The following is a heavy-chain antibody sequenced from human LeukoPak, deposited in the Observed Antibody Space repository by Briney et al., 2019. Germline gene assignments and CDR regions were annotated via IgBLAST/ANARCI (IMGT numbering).Heavy chain of an antibody. CDR1: GFTFSSYE. J-gene: IGHJ5*02. CDR2: ISSSGSTI. D-gene: IGHD6-19*01. CDR3: ARQRGSGWYVGNWSDP. V-gene: IGHV3-48*03. Sequence: PGGSLRLSCAASGFTFSSYEMNWVRQAPGKGLEWVSYISSSGSTIYYADSVKGRFTISRDNAKNSLYLQMNSLRAEDTAVYYCARQRGSGWYVGNWSDPWGQGTLVTVSS.